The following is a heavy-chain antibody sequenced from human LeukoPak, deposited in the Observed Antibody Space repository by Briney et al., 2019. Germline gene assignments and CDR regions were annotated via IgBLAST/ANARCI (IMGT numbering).Heavy chain of an antibody. Sequence: SQTPSLTCTVSGGSISSGDYYWSWIRQPPGKGLEWIGYIYYSGSTYYNPSLKSRVTISVDTSKNQFSLKLSSVTAADTAVYYCARVEFGYSYGYYFDYWGQGTLVTVSS. J-gene: IGHJ4*02. CDR1: GGSISSGDYY. D-gene: IGHD5-18*01. CDR2: IYYSGST. V-gene: IGHV4-30-4*01. CDR3: ARVEFGYSYGYYFDY.